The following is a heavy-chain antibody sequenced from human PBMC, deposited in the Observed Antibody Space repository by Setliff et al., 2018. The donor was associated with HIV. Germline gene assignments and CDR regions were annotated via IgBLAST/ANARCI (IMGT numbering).Heavy chain of an antibody. CDR1: GFTFSSYG. D-gene: IGHD3-3*01. J-gene: IGHJ6*03. V-gene: IGHV3-7*01. CDR3: AREPGDDSDFWSDYQYYMDV. CDR2: IKGDGSAE. Sequence: GGSLRLSCAASGFTFSSYGMHWVRQASGQGLEWVANIKGDGSAEYYVDSAKGRFSISRDNAKNSLYLQMNSLRPEDTAVYYCAREPGDDSDFWSDYQYYMDVWGKGTTVTVSS.